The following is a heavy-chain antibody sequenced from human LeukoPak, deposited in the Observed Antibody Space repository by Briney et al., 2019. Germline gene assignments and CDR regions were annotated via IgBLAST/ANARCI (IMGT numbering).Heavy chain of an antibody. CDR1: GGSISSYF. J-gene: IGHJ4*02. V-gene: IGHV4-59*01. D-gene: IGHD2-21*01. CDR2: IYDSVRT. Sequence: PSETLSLTCTISGGSISSYFWSWIRQPPGEGLEWIGYIYDSVRTNYNPSLKSRVTISVDTSKNQFSLSLSSVTAADTAVYYCARETHPHSYRIYYFDYWGQGTLVTVSS. CDR3: ARETHPHSYRIYYFDY.